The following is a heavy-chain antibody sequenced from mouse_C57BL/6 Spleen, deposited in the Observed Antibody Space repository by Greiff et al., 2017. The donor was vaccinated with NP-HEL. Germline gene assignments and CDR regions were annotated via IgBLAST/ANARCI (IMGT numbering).Heavy chain of an antibody. J-gene: IGHJ2*01. CDR3: ARGEIYYYGSSPSYFDY. Sequence: QVQLQQPGTELVKPGASVKLSCKASGYTFTSYWMHWVKQRPGQGLEWIGNINPSNGGTNYNEKFKSKATMTVDKSSSTAYMQLSCLTSEDSAVYYCARGEIYYYGSSPSYFDYWGQGTTLTVSS. V-gene: IGHV1-53*01. CDR2: INPSNGGT. D-gene: IGHD1-1*01. CDR1: GYTFTSYW.